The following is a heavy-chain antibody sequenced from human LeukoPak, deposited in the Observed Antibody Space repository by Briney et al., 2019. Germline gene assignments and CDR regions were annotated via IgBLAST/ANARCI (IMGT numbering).Heavy chain of an antibody. CDR3: ARGPPGSYYYDSSGYYSAY. CDR2: IYIGGST. Sequence: GGSLRLSCAASGFTVSSNYMSWVRQAPGKGLEWVSVIYIGGSTYYADSVKGRFTISRDNSKNTQYLQMNSLRDEDTAVYYCARGPPGSYYYDSSGYYSAYWGQGTLVTVSS. V-gene: IGHV3-66*01. J-gene: IGHJ4*02. D-gene: IGHD3-22*01. CDR1: GFTVSSNY.